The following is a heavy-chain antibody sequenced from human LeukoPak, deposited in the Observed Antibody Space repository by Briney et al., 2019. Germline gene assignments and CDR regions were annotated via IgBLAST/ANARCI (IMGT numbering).Heavy chain of an antibody. CDR3: AKDSKIVGPTFRSYHYMDV. D-gene: IGHD1-26*01. Sequence: GGSLRLSCAASGFTFSSYWMSWVRQAPGKGLEWVANIKQDGSEKYYVDSVKGRFTISRDNSKNTLYLQMNSPRVEDTAVYYCAKDSKIVGPTFRSYHYMDVWGKGTTVTVSS. V-gene: IGHV3-7*03. CDR1: GFTFSSYW. J-gene: IGHJ6*03. CDR2: IKQDGSEK.